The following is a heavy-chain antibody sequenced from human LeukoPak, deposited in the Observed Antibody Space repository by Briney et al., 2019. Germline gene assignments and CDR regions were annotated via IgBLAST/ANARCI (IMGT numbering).Heavy chain of an antibody. CDR2: INPNSGGT. Sequence: GASVKVSCKASGYTFTGYYIHWVRQAPGQGLEWMGWINPNSGGTNYAQKLQGWVTMTRDTSISTAYMELSRLRSDDTAVYYCARDRGYCSGGSCYLVYGMDVWGQGTTVTVSS. CDR1: GYTFTGYY. J-gene: IGHJ6*02. D-gene: IGHD2-15*01. CDR3: ARDRGYCSGGSCYLVYGMDV. V-gene: IGHV1-2*04.